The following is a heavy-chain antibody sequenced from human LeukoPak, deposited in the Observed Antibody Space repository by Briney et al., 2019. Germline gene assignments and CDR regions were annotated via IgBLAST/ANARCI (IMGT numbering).Heavy chain of an antibody. CDR3: ARGMTYYSDSSAYYDYYYYYMDV. CDR1: GGSISSYY. J-gene: IGHJ6*03. Sequence: PSETLSLTCTVSGGSISSYYWSWIRQPQGKGLEWIGFIYFSGRTNYNPSLKTRVTISVDTSKNQSSLKLSSVTAADTAVYYCARGMTYYSDSSAYYDYYYYYMDVWGKGTTVTISS. D-gene: IGHD3-22*01. V-gene: IGHV4-59*13. CDR2: IYFSGRT.